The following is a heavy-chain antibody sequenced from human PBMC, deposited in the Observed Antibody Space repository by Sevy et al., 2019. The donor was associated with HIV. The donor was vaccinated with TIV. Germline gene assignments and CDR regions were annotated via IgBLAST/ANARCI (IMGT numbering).Heavy chain of an antibody. CDR3: PRALATADTPEHYFDY. CDR2: IRRNSHEPYGGTT. J-gene: IGHJ4*02. Sequence: GGSLRLSCTSSGFTFGDYAMSWFRQAPGKGLEWVAFIRRNSHEPYGGTTEYAASVKGRFTISRDDSKSIAYLQMNSLKTEDTAVYYCPRALATADTPEHYFDYWGQGILVTVS. D-gene: IGHD5-12*01. CDR1: GFTFGDYA. V-gene: IGHV3-49*03.